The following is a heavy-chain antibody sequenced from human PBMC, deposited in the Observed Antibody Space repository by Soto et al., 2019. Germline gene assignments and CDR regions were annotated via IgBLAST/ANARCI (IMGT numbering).Heavy chain of an antibody. V-gene: IGHV1-8*01. CDR2: MSPDSGNA. CDR1: GYTFTDYD. Sequence: QVQVVQSRAAVKKPGASVKVSCKTSGYTFTDYDINWVRQAAGQGLEYMGWMSPDSGNAGYAQQFQGRVTMTSNTSISTAYMELSGLRSEDTAVYFCEATTGYWGQGTMVTVSS. CDR3: EATTGY. D-gene: IGHD1-1*01. J-gene: IGHJ4*02.